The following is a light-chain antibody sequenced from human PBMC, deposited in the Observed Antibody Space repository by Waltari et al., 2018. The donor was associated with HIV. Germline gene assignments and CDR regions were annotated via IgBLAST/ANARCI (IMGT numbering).Light chain of an antibody. CDR2: RNN. CDR3: AAWDNRLSAWV. J-gene: IGLJ3*02. CDR1: TSNIGSNY. V-gene: IGLV1-47*01. Sequence: QSALTQTPSASGTPGQRVTMSCSGSTSNIGSNYVYWYQQIPGTAPKLLISRNNPRPSGVPDRFSGSKSGTSASLAISGLRSEDEADYYCAAWDNRLSAWVFGGGTKVTVL.